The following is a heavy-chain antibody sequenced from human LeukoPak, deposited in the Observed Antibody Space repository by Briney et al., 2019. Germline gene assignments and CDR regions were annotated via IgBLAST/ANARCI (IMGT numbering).Heavy chain of an antibody. CDR3: ARPYYYDSSGYPQGFDY. D-gene: IGHD3-22*01. Sequence: PGGSLRLSCAASGFTFSSYWMSWVRQAPGKGLEWVANIKQDGSEKYYVDSVKGRFTISRDNAKNSLYLQMNSLRAEDTAVYYCARPYYYDSSGYPQGFDYWGQGTLVTVSS. CDR2: IKQDGSEK. J-gene: IGHJ4*02. CDR1: GFTFSSYW. V-gene: IGHV3-7*01.